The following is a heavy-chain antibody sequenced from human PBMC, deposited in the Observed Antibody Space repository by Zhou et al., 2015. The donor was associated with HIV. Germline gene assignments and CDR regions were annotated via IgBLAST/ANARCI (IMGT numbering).Heavy chain of an antibody. V-gene: IGHV1-2*06. Sequence: QVQLVQSGVEVKKPGASVKVSCKGSGYTFTAYFIHWVRQAPGQGLEWMGRINPNSGGTNYAQKFQGRVTMTRDTSIGTAYMELSRLRSDDTAVYYCAREGLGCIDANCEYFFDSWGQGTLVTVSS. CDR1: GYTFTAYF. D-gene: IGHD4/OR15-4a*01. J-gene: IGHJ4*02. CDR2: INPNSGGT. CDR3: AREGLGCIDANCEYFFDS.